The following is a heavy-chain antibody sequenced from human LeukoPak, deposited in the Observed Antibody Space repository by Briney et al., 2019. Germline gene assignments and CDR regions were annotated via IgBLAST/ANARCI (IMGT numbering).Heavy chain of an antibody. CDR3: ARDEELGGAFEI. Sequence: GGSLRLSCAASGFNFNIYTFNWVRQAPGKGLEWVSAIGGSDGATYYADSVKGRFTISRDNSKNTLYLQMNSLRAEDTAVYYCARDEELGGAFEIWGQGTMVTVSS. D-gene: IGHD3-10*01. J-gene: IGHJ3*02. CDR1: GFNFNIYT. CDR2: IGGSDGAT. V-gene: IGHV3-23*01.